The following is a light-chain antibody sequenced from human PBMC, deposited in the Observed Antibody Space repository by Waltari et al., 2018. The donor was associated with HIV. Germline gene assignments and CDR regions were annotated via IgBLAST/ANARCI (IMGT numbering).Light chain of an antibody. V-gene: IGLV7-46*01. CDR1: TGAVPSGHY. CDR3: LLSYSGARGV. Sequence: QAVVTQEPSLTVSPGGTVTLTCGSSTGAVPSGHYPYWFQQKPGQAPRTLICDTSNKHSWTPARFSGSLLGGKAALTLSGAQPEDEAEYYCLLSYSGARGVFGGGTKLTVL. CDR2: DTS. J-gene: IGLJ2*01.